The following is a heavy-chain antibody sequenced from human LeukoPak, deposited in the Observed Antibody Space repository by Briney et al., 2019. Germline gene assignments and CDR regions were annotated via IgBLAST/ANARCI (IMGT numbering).Heavy chain of an antibody. CDR3: ARHSGSQPHYFDY. D-gene: IGHD1-26*01. J-gene: IGHJ4*02. CDR1: GGSTSSYY. Sequence: PSETLSLTCTVSGGSTSSYYWSWIRQPPGKGLEWIGFIHYSGSSHDNPSLKSRITISVDTSKNQFSLKLSSATAADTAVYYCARHSGSQPHYFDYGGQGTLGTVSS. V-gene: IGHV4-59*08. CDR2: IHYSGSS.